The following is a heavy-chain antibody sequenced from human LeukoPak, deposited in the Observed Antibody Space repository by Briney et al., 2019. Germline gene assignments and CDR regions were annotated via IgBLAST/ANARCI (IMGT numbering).Heavy chain of an antibody. CDR1: GFTFSTYA. J-gene: IGHJ4*02. CDR2: ISGNGVTT. V-gene: IGHV3-23*01. Sequence: GESLRLSCAASGFTFSTYAMGWVRQAPGEGLRWVSSISGNGVTTYYADSVKGRFTVSRDNSKNTLYLQMNSLRAEDTALYYCAKALYGGNTVWGQGTLVTVSS. D-gene: IGHD4-23*01. CDR3: AKALYGGNTV.